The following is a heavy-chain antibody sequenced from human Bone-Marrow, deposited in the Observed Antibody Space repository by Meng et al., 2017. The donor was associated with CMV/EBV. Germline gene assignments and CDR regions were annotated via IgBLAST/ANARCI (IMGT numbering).Heavy chain of an antibody. Sequence: CKASGGAFSRYTISWVGRDPGKGLEWKGRISPILGIANYAQKFQGRVTITADKSTSTAYMELSSLRSEDTAVYYCASPNDYGDQFDYWGQGTLVTVSS. J-gene: IGHJ4*02. D-gene: IGHD4-17*01. CDR1: GGAFSRYT. CDR2: ISPILGIA. V-gene: IGHV1-69*02. CDR3: ASPNDYGDQFDY.